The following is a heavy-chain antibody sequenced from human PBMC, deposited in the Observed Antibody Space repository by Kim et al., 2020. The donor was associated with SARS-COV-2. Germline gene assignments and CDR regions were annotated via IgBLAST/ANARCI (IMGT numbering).Heavy chain of an antibody. CDR3: ATDRDKVSGPADNWIDP. D-gene: IGHD6-19*01. CDR1: GFTFSRYW. Sequence: GGSLRLSCVASGFTFSRYWMGWVRQAPGKGLEWVANIKQDGSEKYYMDSVKGRFTISRDNGKNLLYLQMNSLRADDTAVYYCATDRDKVSGPADNWIDPWGQGTLVTVSS. CDR2: IKQDGSEK. V-gene: IGHV3-7*03. J-gene: IGHJ5*02.